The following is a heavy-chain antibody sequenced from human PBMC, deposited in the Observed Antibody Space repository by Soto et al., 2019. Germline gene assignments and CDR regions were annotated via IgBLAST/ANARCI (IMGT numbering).Heavy chain of an antibody. CDR3: ASQLLWFGEEGH. CDR1: GFTFSNYS. J-gene: IGHJ4*02. CDR2: ISSRSSTI. Sequence: VQLVESGGGLVQPGGSLRLSCAASGFTFSNYSMNWVRQAPGKGLEWVSYISSRSSTIYYAGSVKGRFTISRDNAKNSLYLQMNSLRAEDTAVYYCASQLLWFGEEGHWGQGTLVTVSS. V-gene: IGHV3-48*01. D-gene: IGHD3-10*01.